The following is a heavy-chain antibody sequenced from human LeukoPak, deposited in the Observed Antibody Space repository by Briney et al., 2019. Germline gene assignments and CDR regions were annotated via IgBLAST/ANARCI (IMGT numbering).Heavy chain of an antibody. J-gene: IGHJ5*02. Sequence: ASVTVSCMASGYTFTGYYMHWVRQAPGHGLEWMGWINPNSGGTNYAQKFQGRVTMTRDTSISTAYMELSRLRSDDTAVYYCAKCDGTCWGNWFDPWGQGTLVTVSS. CDR1: GYTFTGYY. D-gene: IGHD2-15*01. V-gene: IGHV1-2*02. CDR2: INPNSGGT. CDR3: AKCDGTCWGNWFDP.